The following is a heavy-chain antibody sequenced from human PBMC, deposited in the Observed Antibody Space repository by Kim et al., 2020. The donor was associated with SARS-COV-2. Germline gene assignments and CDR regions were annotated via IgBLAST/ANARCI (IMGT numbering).Heavy chain of an antibody. Sequence: GGSLRLSCAASRFTFSNYWINWVRHAPGKGLVWVSRMSSDGTTTHYADSVKGRFTLSRDNAENTLFLQMNSLRAEDTAVYYCAGGMFRNGFDAWGQGTTVTVSS. J-gene: IGHJ6*02. CDR1: RFTFSNYW. D-gene: IGHD3-3*01. CDR2: MSSDGTTT. CDR3: AGGMFRNGFDA. V-gene: IGHV3-74*01.